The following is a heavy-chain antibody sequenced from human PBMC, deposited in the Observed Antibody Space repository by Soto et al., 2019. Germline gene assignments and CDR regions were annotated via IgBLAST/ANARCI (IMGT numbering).Heavy chain of an antibody. CDR3: ARDPTGARSSGRYSNDAFDI. CDR1: GYTFTSYY. V-gene: IGHV1-46*01. Sequence: ASVKVSCKASGYTFTSYYMHWVRQAPGQGLEWMGIINPSGGSTGYAQKFQGGVTMTRDTSTSTVYMELSSLRSEDTAVYYCARDPTGARSSGRYSNDAFDIWGQGPIVTVSS. CDR2: INPSGGST. J-gene: IGHJ3*02. D-gene: IGHD1-26*01.